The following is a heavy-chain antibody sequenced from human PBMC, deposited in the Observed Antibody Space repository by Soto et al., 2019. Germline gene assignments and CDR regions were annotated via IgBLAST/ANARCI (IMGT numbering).Heavy chain of an antibody. J-gene: IGHJ6*01. V-gene: IGHV3-74*01. D-gene: IGHD2-21*01. CDR1: GFAFGSYW. CDR2: ISLDGSRT. Sequence: EVQLVESGGGLVQPGGSLRLSCAAPGFAFGSYWMHWVRQAPGKGLVWVSHISLDGSRTNYADSVKGRITISRDNAKNPRDLLMNSLRAEDTAVYYCARAPPGYSLGYSYSGMDVWGQGPAVTVSS. CDR3: ARAPPGYSLGYSYSGMDV.